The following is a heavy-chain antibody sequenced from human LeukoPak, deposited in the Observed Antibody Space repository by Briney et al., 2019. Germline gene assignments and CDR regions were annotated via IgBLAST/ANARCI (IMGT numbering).Heavy chain of an antibody. CDR2: ISASGGS. D-gene: IGHD4-17*01. Sequence: GGSLRLSCAASGFTFSSYAMSWVRQAPGKGLEWVSAISASGGSKYADSVKGRFTISRDNSKNTLYLQMKSLRAEDTAVCYCAKDLSDYGDLYYFDYWGQGTLVTVSS. CDR3: AKDLSDYGDLYYFDY. J-gene: IGHJ4*02. V-gene: IGHV3-23*01. CDR1: GFTFSSYA.